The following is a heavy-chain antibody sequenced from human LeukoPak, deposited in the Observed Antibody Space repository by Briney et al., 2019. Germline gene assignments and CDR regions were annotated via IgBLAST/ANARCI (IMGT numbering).Heavy chain of an antibody. V-gene: IGHV3-7*01. J-gene: IGHJ4*02. D-gene: IGHD5-24*01. CDR1: GFTVSVNY. Sequence: GGSLRLSCAAFGFTVSVNYMSWVRQAPGKGLEWVANIKQDGSEKYYVDSVKGRFTISRDNAKNSLYLQMNSLRAEDTAVYYCARDGDGYNRDYFDYWGQGTLVTVSS. CDR3: ARDGDGYNRDYFDY. CDR2: IKQDGSEK.